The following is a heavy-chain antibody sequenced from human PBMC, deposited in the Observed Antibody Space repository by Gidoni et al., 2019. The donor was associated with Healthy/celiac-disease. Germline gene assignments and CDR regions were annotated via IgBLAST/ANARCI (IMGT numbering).Heavy chain of an antibody. CDR1: GFTFSSYA. Sequence: EVQLLESGGGLVQPGGSLSLSCAASGFTFSSYAMSWVRQAPGTGLEWVAAISGSGGSTYYADSVKGRFTISRDNSKNTLYLQMNSLRAEDTAVYYCAKMYDQFRGGYWGQGTLVTVSS. CDR3: AKMYDQFRGGY. D-gene: IGHD3-10*01. CDR2: ISGSGGST. V-gene: IGHV3-23*01. J-gene: IGHJ4*02.